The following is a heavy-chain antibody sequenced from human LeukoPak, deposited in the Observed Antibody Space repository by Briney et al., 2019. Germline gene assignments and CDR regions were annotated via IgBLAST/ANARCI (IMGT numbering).Heavy chain of an antibody. CDR1: GFTFDDYA. J-gene: IGHJ4*02. Sequence: GGSLRLSCAASGFTFDDYAMHWVRQAPGKGLEWVSGISWNSGSIGYADSVKGRFTISRDNAKNSLYLQMNSLRAEDTAVYYCARGGSVKYSAHGGVDYWGQGTRVTVSS. V-gene: IGHV3-9*01. CDR2: ISWNSGSI. CDR3: ARGGSVKYSAHGGVDY. D-gene: IGHD5-12*01.